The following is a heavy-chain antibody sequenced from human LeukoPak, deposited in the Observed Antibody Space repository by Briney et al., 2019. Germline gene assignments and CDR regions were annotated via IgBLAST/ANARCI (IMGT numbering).Heavy chain of an antibody. V-gene: IGHV4-39*01. CDR3: ASGYCSGGSCYQPFDY. CDR2: IYYSGST. Sequence: NPSETLSLTCTVSGGSISSSSYYWGWIRQPPGKGLEWIGSIYYSGSTYYNPSLKSRVTISVDTSKNQFSLKLSSVTAADTAVYYCASGYCSGGSCYQPFDYWGQGTLVTVSS. J-gene: IGHJ4*01. CDR1: GGSISSSSYY. D-gene: IGHD2-15*01.